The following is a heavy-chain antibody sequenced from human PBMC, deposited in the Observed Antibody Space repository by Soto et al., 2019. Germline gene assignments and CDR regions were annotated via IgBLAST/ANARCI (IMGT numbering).Heavy chain of an antibody. V-gene: IGHV3-48*02. Sequence: GGSLRLSCAASGFTFRSYSMNWVRQAPGKGLEWISYISSHSSTLYYADSVKGRFTISRDNAGNSLYLQMNSLRDEDTAVYYCVRDGSGNLYLNWFDPWGQGTLVTVSS. CDR1: GFTFRSYS. CDR2: ISSHSSTL. D-gene: IGHD6-19*01. J-gene: IGHJ5*02. CDR3: VRDGSGNLYLNWFDP.